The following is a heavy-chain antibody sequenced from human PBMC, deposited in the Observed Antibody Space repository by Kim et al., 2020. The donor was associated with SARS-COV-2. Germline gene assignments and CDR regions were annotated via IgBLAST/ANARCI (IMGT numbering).Heavy chain of an antibody. Sequence: GESLKISCKASGYIFTNYWIGWLRQMPGKGLEWMGIVYPGDSDTRYSPSFQGQVTISADKSINTAYLQWSSLKASDTAIYYCARREEDSSSPFDSWGQGTLVSVSS. V-gene: IGHV5-51*01. D-gene: IGHD3-22*01. CDR3: ARREEDSSSPFDS. J-gene: IGHJ4*02. CDR2: VYPGDSDT. CDR1: GYIFTNYW.